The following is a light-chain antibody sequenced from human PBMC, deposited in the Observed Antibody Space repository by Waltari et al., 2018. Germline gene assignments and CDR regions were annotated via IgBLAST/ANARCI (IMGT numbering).Light chain of an antibody. J-gene: IGLJ2*01. CDR2: DVS. CDR1: SSDVGAYNY. V-gene: IGLV2-14*03. CDR3: SSYTTSSTVV. Sequence: QSALTQPASVSGPPGQSSTLSCTGPSSDVGAYNYVSWYRQHPGTAPKLLILDVSHRPSGVSNRFSGSKSGNTASLTISGLQAEDEADYYCSSYTTSSTVVFGGGTKLTVL.